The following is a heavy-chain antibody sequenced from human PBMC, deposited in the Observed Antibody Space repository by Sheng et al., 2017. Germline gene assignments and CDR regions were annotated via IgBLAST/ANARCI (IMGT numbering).Heavy chain of an antibody. CDR3: ARIRFLEWLSEAPFDY. V-gene: IGHV4-38-2*01. Sequence: QVQLQESGPGLLKPSETLSLTCAVSGYSISSGYYWGWIRQPPGKGLEWIGSIYHSGSTYYNPSLKSRVTISVDTSKNQFSLKLSSVTAADTAVYYCARIRFLEWLSEAPFDYWGQGTLVTVSS. D-gene: IGHD3-3*01. J-gene: IGHJ4*02. CDR2: IYHSGST. CDR1: GYSISSGYY.